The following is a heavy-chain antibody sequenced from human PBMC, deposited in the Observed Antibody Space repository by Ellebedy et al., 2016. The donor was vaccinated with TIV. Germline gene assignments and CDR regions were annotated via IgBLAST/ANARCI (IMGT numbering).Heavy chain of an antibody. CDR1: GFTFSSYW. CDR3: TRGPWELDY. V-gene: IGHV3-74*01. J-gene: IGHJ4*02. CDR2: INRDGGAI. D-gene: IGHD1-26*01. Sequence: GESLKISCAASGFTFSSYWMQWVRQAPGEGLVWVSRINRDGGAISYADSVKGRFTISRDNAKNTLYLQMNRLRAEDTAVYYCTRGPWELDYWGQGTLVTVSS.